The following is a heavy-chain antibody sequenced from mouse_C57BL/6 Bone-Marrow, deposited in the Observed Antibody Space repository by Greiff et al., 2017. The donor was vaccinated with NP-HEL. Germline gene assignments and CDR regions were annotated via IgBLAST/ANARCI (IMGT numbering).Heavy chain of an antibody. D-gene: IGHD2-4*01. CDR1: GYTFTSYW. J-gene: IGHJ3*01. CDR2: IDSSDSYT. CDR3: ARERLRRAWFAY. V-gene: IGHV1-69*01. Sequence: QVQLQQPGAELVMPGASVKLSCKASGYTFTSYWMHWVKQRPGQGLEWIGEIDSSDSYTNYNQKFKGKSTLTVDKSSSTAYMQLSSLTSEDSAVYYCARERLRRAWFAYWGQGTLVTVSA.